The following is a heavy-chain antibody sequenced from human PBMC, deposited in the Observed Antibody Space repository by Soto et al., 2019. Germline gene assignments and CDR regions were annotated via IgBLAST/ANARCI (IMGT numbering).Heavy chain of an antibody. CDR1: GFTFNSYC. CDR2: ISFDGRNT. Sequence: GGSLRLSCAASGFTFNSYCMHWVRQAPGKGLEWVVVISFDGRNTYYADSVKGRFTISRDNSKNTLYLQMTSLRAEDTAVYYCAKDPPWSAGRHPEYFQHWGQGTLVTVS. V-gene: IGHV3-30*18. D-gene: IGHD2-8*02. J-gene: IGHJ1*01. CDR3: AKDPPWSAGRHPEYFQH.